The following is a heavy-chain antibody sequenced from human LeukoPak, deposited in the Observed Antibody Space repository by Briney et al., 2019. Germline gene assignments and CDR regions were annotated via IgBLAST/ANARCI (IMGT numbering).Heavy chain of an antibody. CDR3: ARTGTGGDLDI. D-gene: IGHD2-8*02. V-gene: IGHV3-74*01. CDR1: GFTFSNHW. Sequence: GGSLRLSCAASGFTFSNHWLHWVRQAPGKGLVWVSRINSDGTSTIYADSVKGRFTISRDNAKSTVYLQMNSLRAEDTAVYYCARTGTGGDLDIWGQGAMVTVSS. CDR2: INSDGTST. J-gene: IGHJ3*02.